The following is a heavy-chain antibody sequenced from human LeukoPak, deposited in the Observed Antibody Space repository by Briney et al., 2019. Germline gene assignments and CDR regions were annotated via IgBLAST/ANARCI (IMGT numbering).Heavy chain of an antibody. CDR2: IRYDGSNK. CDR3: AKDQYGDFGLDY. J-gene: IGHJ4*02. CDR1: GFTFSSYG. V-gene: IGHV3-30*02. D-gene: IGHD4-17*01. Sequence: GGSLRLSCAASGFTFSSYGMHWVRQAPGKGLAWVAFIRYDGSNKYYADSVKGRLPISRDNSKNTLYLQMNSLRAEDTAVYYCAKDQYGDFGLDYWGQGTLVTVSS.